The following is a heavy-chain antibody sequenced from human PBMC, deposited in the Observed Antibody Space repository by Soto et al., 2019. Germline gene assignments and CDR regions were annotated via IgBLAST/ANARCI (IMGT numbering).Heavy chain of an antibody. Sequence: EVQLLESGGGLVQPGGSLRLSCAASGFTFSNYALRWVRQAPGTGLEWVSAISGRGDSTYYADSVKGRFTISRDNSKNTLYLQMNSLRAEDTAVYYCARRGSGSYYDYWGQGTRVIVSS. CDR1: GFTFSNYA. V-gene: IGHV3-23*01. D-gene: IGHD1-26*01. CDR3: ARRGSGSYYDY. CDR2: ISGRGDST. J-gene: IGHJ4*02.